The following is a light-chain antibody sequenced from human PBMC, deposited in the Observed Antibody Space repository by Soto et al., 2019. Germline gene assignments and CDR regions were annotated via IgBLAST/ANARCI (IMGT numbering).Light chain of an antibody. V-gene: IGKV1-5*03. CDR1: QSISSW. CDR2: KAS. Sequence: IQMTQSASTLSASVGDRVTITCRASQSISSWLAWYQQKPGKAPKLLIYKASSLESGVPSRFSGSGSGTEFTLTISSLQPDDFATYYCQQYNSYSGTFGQGTKVDIK. CDR3: QQYNSYSGT. J-gene: IGKJ1*01.